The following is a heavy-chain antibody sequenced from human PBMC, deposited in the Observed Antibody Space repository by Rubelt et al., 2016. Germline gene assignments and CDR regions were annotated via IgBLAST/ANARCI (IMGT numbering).Heavy chain of an antibody. J-gene: IGHJ4*02. V-gene: IGHV3-48*04. Sequence: YYADSVKGRFTISRDNAKNSLYPQMNSLRAEDTAVYYCARGDMITFGGVIAYYFDYWGQGTPVTVSS. D-gene: IGHD3-16*02. CDR3: ARGDMITFGGVIAYYFDY.